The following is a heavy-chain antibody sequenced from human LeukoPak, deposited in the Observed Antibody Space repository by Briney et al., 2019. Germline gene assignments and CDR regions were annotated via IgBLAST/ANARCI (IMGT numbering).Heavy chain of an antibody. D-gene: IGHD1-26*01. CDR2: IYSGGKT. CDR3: ARDPVGAIGYGMDV. V-gene: IGHV3-53*01. Sequence: GGSLRLSCAASGFTVSSNYMSWVRQAPGKGLEWVSVIYSGGKTYYADSVKGRFTISRDNSKNTLYLQMNSLRAEDTAVYYCARDPVGAIGYGMDVWGQGTTVTVSS. J-gene: IGHJ6*02. CDR1: GFTVSSNY.